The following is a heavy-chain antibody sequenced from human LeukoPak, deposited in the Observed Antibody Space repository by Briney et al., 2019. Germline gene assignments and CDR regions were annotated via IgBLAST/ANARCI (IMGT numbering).Heavy chain of an antibody. CDR2: ISYDGSSK. CDR3: AKDESPYCNTNGCNPFDY. V-gene: IGHV3-30*18. J-gene: IGHJ4*02. Sequence: GGSLSLSCVASGFTFSTYDMHGVRQAPGKGLEWVAVISYDGSSKYFADSVKGRFTVARDNSKNTLSLQMNTLRPEDSAMYYCAKDESPYCNTNGCNPFDYWGQGTLVTVSS. D-gene: IGHD2/OR15-2a*01. CDR1: GFTFSTYD.